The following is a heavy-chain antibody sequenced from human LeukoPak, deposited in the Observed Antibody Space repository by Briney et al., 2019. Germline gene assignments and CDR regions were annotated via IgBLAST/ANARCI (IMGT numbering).Heavy chain of an antibody. V-gene: IGHV4-31*03. J-gene: IGHJ4*02. D-gene: IGHD4-23*01. CDR1: GGSISSGGYY. Sequence: PSETLSLTCTVSGGSISSGGYYWSWIRQHPGKGLEWIGYIYYSGSTYYNPSLKSRVTISVDTSKNQFSLKLGSVTAADTAVYYCARAPDGGNSGGLDYWGQGTLVTVSS. CDR2: IYYSGST. CDR3: ARAPDGGNSGGLDY.